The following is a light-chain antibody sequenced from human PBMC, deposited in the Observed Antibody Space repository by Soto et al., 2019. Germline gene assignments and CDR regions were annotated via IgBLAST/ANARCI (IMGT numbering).Light chain of an antibody. V-gene: IGLV2-11*01. J-gene: IGLJ2*01. CDR3: SSFAPSYRVI. Sequence: QSALTQPRSVSGSPGHSVTISCFGTSSDIGSYNAVSWYQQHPGKAPKLIIFDVFERPSGVPDRFSGSKSGNSASLTISGLQAEDESDYYRSSFAPSYRVIFGGGTKLTVL. CDR2: DVF. CDR1: SSDIGSYNA.